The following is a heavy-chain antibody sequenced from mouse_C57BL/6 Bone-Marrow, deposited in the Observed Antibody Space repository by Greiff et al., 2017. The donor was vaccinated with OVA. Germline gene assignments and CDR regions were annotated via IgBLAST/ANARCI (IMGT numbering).Heavy chain of an antibody. CDR3: ARGGITGPHY. Sequence: DVHLVESGEGLVKPGGSLKLSCAASGFTFSSYAMSWVRQTPEKRLEWVAYISSGGDYIYYADTVKGRFTISRDNAKNNLYLQMSHLKSEDTAMYYCARGGITGPHYWGQGTTLTVSS. J-gene: IGHJ2*01. CDR2: ISSGGDYI. D-gene: IGHD1-1*01. CDR1: GFTFSSYA. V-gene: IGHV5S21*01.